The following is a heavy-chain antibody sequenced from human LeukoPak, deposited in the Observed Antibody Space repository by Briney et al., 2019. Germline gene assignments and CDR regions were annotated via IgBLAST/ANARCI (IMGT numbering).Heavy chain of an antibody. Sequence: ASVKVSCKASGGTFSSYAISWVRQAPGQGLEWMGRIIPIFGTANYAQKFQGRVTITADKSTSTAYMELSSLRSEDTAVYYCARAGWELRNYYYYMDVWGKGTTVTVSS. CDR2: IIPIFGTA. CDR3: ARAGWELRNYYYYMDV. D-gene: IGHD1-26*01. V-gene: IGHV1-69*06. J-gene: IGHJ6*03. CDR1: GGTFSSYA.